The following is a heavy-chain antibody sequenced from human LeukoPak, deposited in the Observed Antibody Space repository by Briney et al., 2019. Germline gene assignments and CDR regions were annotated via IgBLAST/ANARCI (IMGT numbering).Heavy chain of an antibody. CDR3: ASHITVIAVRAFDI. CDR1: GFTFSSYG. D-gene: IGHD3-22*01. J-gene: IGHJ3*02. V-gene: IGHV3-33*03. Sequence: GRSLRLSCAASGFTFSSYGMHWVRQAPGKGLEWVAVIWYDGSNKYYADSVKGRFTISRDNPKNSHYLQMNSLRAEDTAVYYCASHITVIAVRAFDIWGHGTMVTVSS. CDR2: IWYDGSNK.